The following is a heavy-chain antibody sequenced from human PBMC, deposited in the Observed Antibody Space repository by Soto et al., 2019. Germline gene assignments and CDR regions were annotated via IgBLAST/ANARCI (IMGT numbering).Heavy chain of an antibody. CDR1: GGTYSRYG. V-gene: IGHV1-69*01. CDR2: IIPIFGTA. D-gene: IGHD3-3*01. Sequence: SVKSSCNTSGGTYSRYGISWVLQAPGQGLEWMGGIIPIFGTANYAQKFQGRVTITADESTSTAYMELSSLRSEDTAVYYCARRRPDYYFDYWGQGNLVTVSS. J-gene: IGHJ4*02. CDR3: ARRRPDYYFDY.